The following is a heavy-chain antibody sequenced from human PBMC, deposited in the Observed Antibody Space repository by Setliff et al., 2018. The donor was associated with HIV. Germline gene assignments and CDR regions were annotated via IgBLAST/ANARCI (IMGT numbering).Heavy chain of an antibody. CDR1: GFTVSRNY. J-gene: IGHJ5*02. CDR2: ISGSGDST. D-gene: IGHD2-2*02. Sequence: PGGSLRLSCTASGFTVSRNYMSWVRQAPGKGLDWVSVISGSGDSTYYADSVKGRFTISRDNSKNTLYLQMNSLRAEDTAVYYCARDALIVVVPAAIGFDPWGQGTLVTVSS. CDR3: ARDALIVVVPAAIGFDP. V-gene: IGHV3-53*01.